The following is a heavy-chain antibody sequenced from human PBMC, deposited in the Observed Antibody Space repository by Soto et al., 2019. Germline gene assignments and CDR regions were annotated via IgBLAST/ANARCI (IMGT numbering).Heavy chain of an antibody. CDR1: GYTFTSYG. D-gene: IGHD3-10*01. V-gene: IGHV1-18*01. J-gene: IGHJ4*02. CDR3: ARDISYGSGTSYGY. CDR2: ISTYNGGT. Sequence: QVQWVQSGGEVKKPGASVKVSCKASGYTFTSYGITWVRQAPGQGLDWMGWISTYNGGTNYAQNLQGRVTMTTDTSTSTAYMELRSLRSDDTSMYYCARDISYGSGTSYGYRGQGTLVTVSS.